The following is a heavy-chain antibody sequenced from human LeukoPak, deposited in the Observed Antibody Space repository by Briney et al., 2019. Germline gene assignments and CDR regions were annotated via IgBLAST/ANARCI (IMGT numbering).Heavy chain of an antibody. CDR2: IYYSGST. V-gene: IGHV4-59*01. D-gene: IGHD6-19*01. CDR1: GGSISSYY. Sequence: SETLSLTCTVSGGSISSYYWSWIRQPPGKGLEWIGYIYYSGSTNYNPSLKSRVTISLGTSKNQLSLKLSSVTAADTAVYYCARGLGGSSGCFGYWGQGTLVTVSS. CDR3: ARGLGGSSGCFGY. J-gene: IGHJ4*02.